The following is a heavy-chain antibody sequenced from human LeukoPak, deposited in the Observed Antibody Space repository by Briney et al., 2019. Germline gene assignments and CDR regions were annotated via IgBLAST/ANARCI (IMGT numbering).Heavy chain of an antibody. V-gene: IGHV1-46*01. Sequence: ASVKVSCKASGYTFTSNYIHWVRQAPGQGLEWMGMIYPRDGSTSYAQKFQGRVTVTRDTSTSTVHMELSGLRSEDTAVYYRARDQEGFDYWGQGTLVTVSS. CDR3: ARDQEGFDY. J-gene: IGHJ4*02. CDR1: GYTFTSNY. CDR2: IYPRDGST.